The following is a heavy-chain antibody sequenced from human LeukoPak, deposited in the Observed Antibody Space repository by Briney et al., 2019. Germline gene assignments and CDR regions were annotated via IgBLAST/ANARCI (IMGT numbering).Heavy chain of an antibody. D-gene: IGHD3-16*02. J-gene: IGHJ4*02. CDR3: ARDYDYVWGSYRHTGYY. Sequence: ASVKVSCKAAGYTFTSYGITWVRQAPGQGLEWMGWISAYNGNTNYAQKLQGRVTMTTDTSTSTAYVELRSLRSDDTAVYYCARDYDYVWGSYRHTGYYWGQGTLVTVSS. V-gene: IGHV1-18*01. CDR1: GYTFTSYG. CDR2: ISAYNGNT.